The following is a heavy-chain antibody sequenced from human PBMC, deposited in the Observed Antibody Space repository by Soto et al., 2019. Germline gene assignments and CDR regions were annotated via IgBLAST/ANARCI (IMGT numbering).Heavy chain of an antibody. J-gene: IGHJ6*04. CDR2: INGYNGNT. D-gene: IGHD3-16*01. V-gene: IGHV1-18*01. CDR1: GYTFTSYG. Sequence: QVQLVQSGAEVKKPGASVKVSCKASGYTFTSYGISWVRQAPGQGLEWMGWINGYNGNTNHAQKLQGRVTMSTDTSTSTAYMELRSLRSDDSAVYYCARMGDVPYYYYGMDVWGKGTTVTVSS. CDR3: ARMGDVPYYYYGMDV.